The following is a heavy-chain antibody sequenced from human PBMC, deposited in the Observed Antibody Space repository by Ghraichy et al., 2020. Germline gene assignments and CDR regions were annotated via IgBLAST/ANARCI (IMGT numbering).Heavy chain of an antibody. D-gene: IGHD3-10*01. CDR2: ISAGNSDT. CDR1: EYTFTNYW. Sequence: GESLNISCKGSEYTFTNYWIGWVRQMPGKGLEWMGVISAGNSDTRYSPSFQGQVTISADKSISTAYLQWTSLKASDTAMYYCSVVWFGEFGTYYFDYWGQGTLVTVSS. V-gene: IGHV5-51*01. J-gene: IGHJ4*02. CDR3: SVVWFGEFGTYYFDY.